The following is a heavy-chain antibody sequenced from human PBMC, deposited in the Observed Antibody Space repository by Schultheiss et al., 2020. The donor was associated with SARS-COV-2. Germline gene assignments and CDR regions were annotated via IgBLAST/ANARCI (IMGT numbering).Heavy chain of an antibody. Sequence: GGSLRLSCAASGFTFSSYGMHWVRQAPGKGLEWVANIKQDGSEKYYADSVKGRFTISRDNAKNSLYLQMNSLRAEDTAVYYCTRGERVASHYYYFYGMDVWGQGTTVTVSS. J-gene: IGHJ6*02. CDR1: GFTFSSYG. CDR2: IKQDGSEK. V-gene: IGHV3-7*01. CDR3: TRGERVASHYYYFYGMDV. D-gene: IGHD1-26*01.